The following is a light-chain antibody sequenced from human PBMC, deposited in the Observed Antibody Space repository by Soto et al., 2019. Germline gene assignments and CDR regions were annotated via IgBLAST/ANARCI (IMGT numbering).Light chain of an antibody. CDR1: QSLLYSNGYNY. Sequence: DIVMTQSPLSLPVTPGEPASISCRSSQSLLYSNGYNYLDWYLQKPGQSPQLLISLGSDRASGVPDRFSGSGSGTDFTLKISRVEAEDVGLYYCMQSLQTPWTFGQVTTVEIK. CDR2: LGS. CDR3: MQSLQTPWT. V-gene: IGKV2-28*01. J-gene: IGKJ1*01.